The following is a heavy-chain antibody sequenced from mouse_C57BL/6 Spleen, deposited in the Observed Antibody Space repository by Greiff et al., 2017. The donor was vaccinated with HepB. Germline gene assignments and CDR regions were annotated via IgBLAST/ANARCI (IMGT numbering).Heavy chain of an antibody. D-gene: IGHD2-4*01. CDR3: ARKALLYYDYDGYAMDY. J-gene: IGHJ4*01. CDR2: IDPSDSYT. CDR1: GYTFTSYW. Sequence: VQLQESGAELVMPGASVKLSCKASGYTFTSYWMHWVKQRPGQGLEWIGEIDPSDSYTNYNQKFKGKSTLTVDKSSSTAYMQLSSLTSEDSAVYYCARKALLYYDYDGYAMDYWGQGTSVTVSS. V-gene: IGHV1-69*01.